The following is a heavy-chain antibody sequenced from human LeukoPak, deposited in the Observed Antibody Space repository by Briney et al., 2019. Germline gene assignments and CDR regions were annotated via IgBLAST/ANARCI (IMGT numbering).Heavy chain of an antibody. V-gene: IGHV1-2*02. CDR3: ARAGLWDYSDSSGYHNGAFDI. CDR1: GYAFSAYY. CDR2: LNPQTGDT. J-gene: IGHJ3*02. Sequence: ASVKVSCKASGYAFSAYYMHWVRQAPGQGLEWMGWLNPQTGDTHFAQKFQGRVTFTRDTSISTAYMAMSRLRSDDTAVYYCARAGLWDYSDSSGYHNGAFDIWGQGTMVTVSS. D-gene: IGHD3-22*01.